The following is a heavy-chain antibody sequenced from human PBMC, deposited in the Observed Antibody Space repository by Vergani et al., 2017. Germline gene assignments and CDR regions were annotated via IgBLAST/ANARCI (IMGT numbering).Heavy chain of an antibody. CDR1: GFTVSSNY. Sequence: VQLVESGGGLVQPGGSLRLSCAASGFTVSSNYMSWVRQAPGKGLEWIGEIYHSGSTNYNPSLKSRVTISVDKSKNQFSLKLSSVTAADTAVYYCASNGYYCLDYWCRGTLVTVSS. V-gene: IGHV4-4*02. CDR2: IYHSGST. D-gene: IGHD3-22*01. CDR3: ASNGYYCLDY. J-gene: IGHJ4*02.